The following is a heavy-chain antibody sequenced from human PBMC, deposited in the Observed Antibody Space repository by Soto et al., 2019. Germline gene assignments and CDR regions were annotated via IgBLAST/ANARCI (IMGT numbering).Heavy chain of an antibody. V-gene: IGHV3-33*01. CDR2: IWYDGSNK. Sequence: GGSLRLSCGASGFTFSSYGMHWVRQAPGKGLEWVAVIWYDGSNKYYADSVKGRFTISRDNSKNTLYLQMNSLRAEDTAVYYCARDALYGSGSYYMKYWGQGTLVTVSS. CDR1: GFTFSSYG. CDR3: ARDALYGSGSYYMKY. J-gene: IGHJ4*02. D-gene: IGHD3-10*01.